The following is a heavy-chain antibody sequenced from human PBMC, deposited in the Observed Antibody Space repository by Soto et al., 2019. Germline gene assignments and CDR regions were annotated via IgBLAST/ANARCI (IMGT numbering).Heavy chain of an antibody. Sequence: GGSLRLSCAASGFTFSSYAMHWVRQAPGKGLEWVAVISYDGSNKYYADSVKGRFTISRDNSKNTLYLQMNSLRAEDTAVYYCARDLGVYDFLEWSHYYYYGMDVWGQGTTVTVSS. V-gene: IGHV3-30-3*01. CDR3: ARDLGVYDFLEWSHYYYYGMDV. CDR2: ISYDGSNK. J-gene: IGHJ6*02. D-gene: IGHD3-3*01. CDR1: GFTFSSYA.